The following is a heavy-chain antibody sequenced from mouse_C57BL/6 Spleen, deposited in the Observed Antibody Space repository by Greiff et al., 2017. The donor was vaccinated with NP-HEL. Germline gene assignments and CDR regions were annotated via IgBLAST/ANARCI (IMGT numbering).Heavy chain of an antibody. CDR3: AREKITTVVGGYVGV. J-gene: IGHJ1*03. CDR2: IYPGDGDT. CDR1: GYAFSSSW. D-gene: IGHD1-1*01. Sequence: QVQLQQSGPELVKPGASVKISCKASGYAFSSSWMNWVKQRPGKGLEWIGRIYPGDGDTNYNGMFKGKATLTADKSGSTAYMQLSSLTSEDSSVYFCAREKITTVVGGYVGVWGKGTTVTVSS. V-gene: IGHV1-82*01.